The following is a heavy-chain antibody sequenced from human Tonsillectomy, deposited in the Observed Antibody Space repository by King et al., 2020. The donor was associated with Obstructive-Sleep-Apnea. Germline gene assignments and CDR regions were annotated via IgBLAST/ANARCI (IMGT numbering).Heavy chain of an antibody. V-gene: IGHV3-23*04. J-gene: IGHJ4*02. Sequence: VQLVESGGGLLQPGGSLRLSCGASGFTFSTYAMSWVRQAPGKGLEWVSVIGGSDGSTYYADSVKGRFTISRDNSMHMLYLQMNCLRADDTAVYFCAKEDRGRGGDGYNPLDSWGQGTLVTVSS. CDR3: AKEDRGRGGDGYNPLDS. D-gene: IGHD5-24*01. CDR2: IGGSDGST. CDR1: GFTFSTYA.